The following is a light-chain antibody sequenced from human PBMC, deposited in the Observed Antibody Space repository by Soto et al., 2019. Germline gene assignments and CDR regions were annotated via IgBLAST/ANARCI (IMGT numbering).Light chain of an antibody. V-gene: IGKV1-33*01. CDR2: AAS. CDR1: QDISNY. CDR3: QQYDNHPRLT. J-gene: IGKJ5*01. Sequence: DIQMTQSPSSLSASVGDRVTITCQASQDISNYLNWYQQKPGKAPKLLIYAASNLETGVPSRFSGSGSGTDFTFTISSLQPEDIATYYCQQYDNHPRLTFGQGTRLEIK.